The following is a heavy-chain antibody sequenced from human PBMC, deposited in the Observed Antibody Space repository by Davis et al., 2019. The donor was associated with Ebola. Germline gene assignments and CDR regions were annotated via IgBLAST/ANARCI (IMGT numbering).Heavy chain of an antibody. CDR2: ITSSSSSYI. J-gene: IGHJ6*02. Sequence: PGGSLRLSCAASGFTFSSYSMNWVRQAPGKGLEWVSSITSSSSSYIYFADSVKGRFTISRDNAKNSLYLQMNSLRAEDTAVYFCARQLPYYSYGMDVWGQGTTVTVSS. V-gene: IGHV3-21*04. CDR3: ARQLPYYSYGMDV. D-gene: IGHD2-2*01. CDR1: GFTFSSYS.